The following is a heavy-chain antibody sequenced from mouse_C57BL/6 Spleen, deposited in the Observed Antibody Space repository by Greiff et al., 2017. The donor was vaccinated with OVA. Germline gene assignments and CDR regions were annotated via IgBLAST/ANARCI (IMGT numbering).Heavy chain of an antibody. CDR2: IDPNSGGT. CDR3: ARSSYCGSTAWFAY. Sequence: QVQLQQPGAELVKPGASVKLSCKASGYTFTSYWMHWVKQRPGRGLEWIGWIDPNSGGTKYNEKFKSKATLTVDKPSSTAYMQLSILTSEDSAVYYCARSSYCGSTAWFAYWGQGTLVTVSA. J-gene: IGHJ3*01. CDR1: GYTFTSYW. D-gene: IGHD2-1*01. V-gene: IGHV1-72*01.